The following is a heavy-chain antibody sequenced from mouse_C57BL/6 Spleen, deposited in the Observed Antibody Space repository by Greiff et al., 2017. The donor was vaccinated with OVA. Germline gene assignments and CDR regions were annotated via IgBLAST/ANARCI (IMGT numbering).Heavy chain of an antibody. CDR1: GFTFSSYA. V-gene: IGHV5-4*01. J-gene: IGHJ4*01. D-gene: IGHD2-1*01. CDR2: ISDGGSYT. CDR3: ARVNYGNYGAMDY. Sequence: EVHLVESGGGLVKPGGSLKLSCAASGFTFSSYAMSWVRQTPEKRLEWVATISDGGSYTYYPDNVKGRFTISRDNAKNNLYLQMSHLKSEDTAMYYCARVNYGNYGAMDYWGQGTSVTVSS.